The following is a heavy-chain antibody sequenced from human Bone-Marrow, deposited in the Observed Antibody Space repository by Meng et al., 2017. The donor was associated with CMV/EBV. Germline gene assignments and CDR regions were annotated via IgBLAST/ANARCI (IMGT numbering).Heavy chain of an antibody. J-gene: IGHJ5*02. D-gene: IGHD3-3*01. CDR3: ARVRYDFWSGYFNWFDP. CDR1: FTFSSKS. CDR2: ISSSSSYL. Sequence: FTFSSKSMTWVRQAQGQGIGLVSPISSSSSYLYYADSVKGLFTLSRNNAKTSLYLQMNSLRAEDTAVYYCARVRYDFWSGYFNWFDPWGQGTLVTVSS. V-gene: IGHV3-21*01.